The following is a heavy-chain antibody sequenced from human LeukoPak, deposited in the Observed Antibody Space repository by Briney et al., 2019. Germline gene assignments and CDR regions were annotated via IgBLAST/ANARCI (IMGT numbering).Heavy chain of an antibody. Sequence: SETLSLTCTVSGGSISSSSYYWGWIRQPPGKGLEWIGSIYCSGSTYYNPSLKSRVTISVDTSKNQFSLKLSSVTAADTAVYYCARQRYCSSTSCYHMDYWGQGTLVTVSS. CDR2: IYCSGST. D-gene: IGHD2-2*01. CDR1: GGSISSSSYY. V-gene: IGHV4-39*01. CDR3: ARQRYCSSTSCYHMDY. J-gene: IGHJ4*02.